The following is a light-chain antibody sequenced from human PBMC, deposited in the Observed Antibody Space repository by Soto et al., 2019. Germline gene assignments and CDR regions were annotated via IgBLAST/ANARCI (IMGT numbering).Light chain of an antibody. CDR2: WAS. Sequence: DIVMTQAPDSLSVSQGERATISCESSQTLLYRSDNKNYLAWFQQKPGQPPKLLIYWASTRHSGVPDRFTGSGSGTDFTLTISSLQAEDVATYYCQQYYHNPVTFGQGTRLEIK. CDR3: QQYYHNPVT. V-gene: IGKV4-1*01. CDR1: QTLLYRSDNKNY. J-gene: IGKJ5*01.